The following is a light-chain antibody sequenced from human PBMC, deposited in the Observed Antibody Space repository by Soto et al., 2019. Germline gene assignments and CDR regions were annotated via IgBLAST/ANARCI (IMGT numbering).Light chain of an antibody. CDR1: QSVTSSY. CDR3: QQYGSSPRA. CDR2: GAS. J-gene: IGKJ1*01. V-gene: IGKV3-20*01. Sequence: ESVLTQSPGTLSLSPGERATLSCRASQSVTSSYLAWYQQKPGQAPRLLIYGASSRATGIPDRFSGSGSGTDFTLNISRLEPEDFAVYYCQQYGSSPRAFGQGTKVEIK.